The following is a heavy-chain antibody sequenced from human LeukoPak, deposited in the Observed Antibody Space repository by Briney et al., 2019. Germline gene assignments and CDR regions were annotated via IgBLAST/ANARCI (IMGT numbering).Heavy chain of an antibody. CDR1: GFTVSSNY. D-gene: IGHD5-24*01. V-gene: IGHV3-53*01. CDR2: IYSDSKT. Sequence: GGSLRLSCAASGFTVSSNYMSWVRQAPGKGLEWVSVIYSDSKTYYADSVKGRFTISRDNSKNTLYLQMNSLRAEDTAVYYCAREVEMTIYDYWGQGTLVTVSS. J-gene: IGHJ4*02. CDR3: AREVEMTIYDY.